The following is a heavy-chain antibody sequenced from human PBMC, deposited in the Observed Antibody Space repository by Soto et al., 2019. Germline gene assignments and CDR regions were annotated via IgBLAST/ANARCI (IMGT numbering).Heavy chain of an antibody. Sequence: QVQLVQSGAEVKKPGSSVKVSCKASGCTFNNHAINWVRQAPEQGLGWMGGIIPIFGTANYAQKFQVRVTITADESTRTADMEQSSLRSEDTAVYYCVRGMMREMATILRDKCFDAWGQGTLVTVSS. J-gene: IGHJ5*02. CDR1: GCTFNNHA. V-gene: IGHV1-69*01. CDR3: VRGMMREMATILRDKCFDA. D-gene: IGHD5-12*01. CDR2: IIPIFGTA.